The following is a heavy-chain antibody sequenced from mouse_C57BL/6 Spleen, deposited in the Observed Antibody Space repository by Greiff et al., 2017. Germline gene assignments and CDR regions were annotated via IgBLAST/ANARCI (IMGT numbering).Heavy chain of an antibody. CDR3: AGEDYDAFDY. D-gene: IGHD2-4*01. Sequence: EVKLMEPGPGLVKPSQSLSLTCSVTGYSITSGYYWNWIRQFPGNKLEWMGYISYDGSNNYNPSLKNRISITRDTSKNQFFLKLNSVTTEDTATYYCAGEDYDAFDYWGQGTTLTVSA. CDR2: ISYDGSN. V-gene: IGHV3-6*01. CDR1: GYSITSGYY. J-gene: IGHJ2*01.